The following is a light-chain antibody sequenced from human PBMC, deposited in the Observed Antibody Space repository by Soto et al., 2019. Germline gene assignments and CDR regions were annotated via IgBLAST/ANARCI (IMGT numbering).Light chain of an antibody. CDR1: QSISNM. J-gene: IGKJ1*01. Sequence: DIKMTQSPSTLSASVGDRVTITCRASQSISNMLAWYQQKPGKAPKVLIYDASSLESGVPSRFSGSGSGTDFTLTISSLQPEDSATYFCQQSYSLPRTFGQGTKVDI. CDR2: DAS. CDR3: QQSYSLPRT. V-gene: IGKV1-5*01.